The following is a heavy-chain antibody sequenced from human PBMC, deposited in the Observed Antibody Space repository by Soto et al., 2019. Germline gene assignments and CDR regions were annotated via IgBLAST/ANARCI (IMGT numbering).Heavy chain of an antibody. CDR1: GFTFSSYS. CDR2: ISSSSTDI. J-gene: IGHJ6*02. D-gene: IGHD6-13*01. Sequence: DVQLVESGGGLVQRGGSLRLSCAASGFTFSSYSMNWVRQAPGKGLEWVSYISSSSTDIFYADSVRGRFIVSRDDAKNSLYLQMNTPRDEETAVYYCARTFSSSWSSFYYYALDVWGQGTTVTVSS. CDR3: ARTFSSSWSSFYYYALDV. V-gene: IGHV3-48*02.